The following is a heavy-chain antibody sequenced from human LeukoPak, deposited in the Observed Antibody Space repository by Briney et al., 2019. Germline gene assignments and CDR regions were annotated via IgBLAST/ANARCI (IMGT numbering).Heavy chain of an antibody. V-gene: IGHV3-15*01. CDR1: GFTFANAW. CDR3: TTDRLCAAH. CDR2: IRGETDGGAT. Sequence: GGSLRLSCAASGFTFANAWMAWVRQVPGKGLEWLGRIRGETDGGATTYAPPVRDRFTISRDDSQNILYLEVNNLKIEDTGIYFCTTDRLCAAHWGQGTLVTVSS. J-gene: IGHJ4*02.